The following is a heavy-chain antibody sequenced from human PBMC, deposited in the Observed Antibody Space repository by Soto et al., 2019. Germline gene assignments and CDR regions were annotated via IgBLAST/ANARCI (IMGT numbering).Heavy chain of an antibody. CDR3: ARETVYGGRGMDV. Sequence: QVQLQESGPGLVKPSQTLSLTCTVSGGSISSGGYYWSWIRQHPGKGLEWIGYIYYSGSTYYNPSLKRRGTISVDTSKNQFSLKLSSVTAADTAVYYCARETVYGGRGMDVWGQGTTVTVSS. CDR2: IYYSGST. V-gene: IGHV4-31*03. J-gene: IGHJ6*02. D-gene: IGHD4-17*01. CDR1: GGSISSGGYY.